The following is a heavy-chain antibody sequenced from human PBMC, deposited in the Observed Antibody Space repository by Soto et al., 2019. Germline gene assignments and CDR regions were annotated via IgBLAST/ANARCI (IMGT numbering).Heavy chain of an antibody. Sequence: TCTVSGGSISSGGYYWSWIRQHPGKGLEWIGYIYYSGSTYYNPSLKSRVTISVDTSKNQFSLKLSSVTAADTAVYYCARSPSGYCSGGSCYSSFDYWGQGTLVTVSS. CDR2: IYYSGST. J-gene: IGHJ4*02. D-gene: IGHD2-15*01. CDR3: ARSPSGYCSGGSCYSSFDY. V-gene: IGHV4-31*03. CDR1: GGSISSGGYY.